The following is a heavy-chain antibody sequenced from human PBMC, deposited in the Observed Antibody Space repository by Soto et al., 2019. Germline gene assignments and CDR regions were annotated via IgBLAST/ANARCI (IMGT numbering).Heavy chain of an antibody. Sequence: SETLSLTCTVSGGSISSYYWSWIRQPPGKGLEWIGYIYYSGSTNYNPSLKSRVTISVDTSKNQFSLKLSSVTAADTAVYYCATLYGDYVSYWGQGTLVTVSS. CDR2: IYYSGST. CDR3: ATLYGDYVSY. V-gene: IGHV4-59*08. CDR1: GGSISSYY. J-gene: IGHJ4*02. D-gene: IGHD4-17*01.